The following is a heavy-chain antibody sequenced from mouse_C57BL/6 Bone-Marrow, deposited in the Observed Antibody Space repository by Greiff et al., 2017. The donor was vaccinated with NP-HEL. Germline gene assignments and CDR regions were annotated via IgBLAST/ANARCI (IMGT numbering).Heavy chain of an antibody. Sequence: VQLQQPGAELVKPGASVKLSCKASGYTFTSYWMPWVKQRPGQGLEWIGMINPNSGSTNYNEKFKSKATLTVDKSSSTAYMPLSSLTSEDSAVYYCADYYGSSLLTGTWGQGTSVTVSS. J-gene: IGHJ4*01. CDR2: INPNSGST. CDR3: ADYYGSSLLTGT. CDR1: GYTFTSYW. D-gene: IGHD1-1*01. V-gene: IGHV1-64*01.